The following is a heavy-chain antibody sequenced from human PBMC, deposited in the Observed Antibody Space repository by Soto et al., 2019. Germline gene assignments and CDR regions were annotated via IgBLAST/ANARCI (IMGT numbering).Heavy chain of an antibody. CDR2: VYSSGGT. V-gene: IGHV4-4*07. CDR1: GGSMSSYY. Sequence: SETLSLTCTVSGGSMSSYYWTWIRQPAGKGLEWIGRVYSSGGTHYNPSLKSRVTISLDTSKNQSSLRLLSVTDADTAVYYCARGQRFSDWFDPWGQGTLVTVSS. J-gene: IGHJ5*02. CDR3: ARGQRFSDWFDP. D-gene: IGHD3-3*01.